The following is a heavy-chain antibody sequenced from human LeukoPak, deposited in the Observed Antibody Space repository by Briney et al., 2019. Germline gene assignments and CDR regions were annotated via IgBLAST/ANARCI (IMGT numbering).Heavy chain of an antibody. J-gene: IGHJ4*02. D-gene: IGHD3-22*01. CDR3: TTSLTYYYDSSGYPFDY. Sequence: GGSLRLSCAASGFTSSNAWMSWVRQAPGKGLEWVGRIKSKTDGGTTDYAAPVKGRFTISRDDSKNTLYLQMNSLKTEDTAVYYCTTSLTYYYDSSGYPFDYWGQGTLVTVSS. V-gene: IGHV3-15*01. CDR2: IKSKTDGGTT. CDR1: GFTSSNAW.